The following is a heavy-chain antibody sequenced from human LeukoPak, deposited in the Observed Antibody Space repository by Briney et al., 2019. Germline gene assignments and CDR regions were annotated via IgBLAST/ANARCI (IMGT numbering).Heavy chain of an antibody. D-gene: IGHD6-19*01. CDR2: ISFDGSNK. J-gene: IGHJ4*02. CDR3: AKYREQQWLVHFDY. Sequence: PGRSLRLSCAASGFTFSTYGMHWVRQAPGKGLEWVVVISFDGSNKYYADSVKGRFTISRDNSKKTLYLQMNSLRAEDTAVYYCAKYREQQWLVHFDYWGQGTLVTVSS. V-gene: IGHV3-30*18. CDR1: GFTFSTYG.